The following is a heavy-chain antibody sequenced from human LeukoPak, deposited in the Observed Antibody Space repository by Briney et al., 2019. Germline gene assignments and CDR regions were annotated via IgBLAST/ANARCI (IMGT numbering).Heavy chain of an antibody. V-gene: IGHV4-39*06. CDR2: IYHSGST. Sequence: SETLSLTCTVSGGSISSGGYYWSWIRQPPGKGLEWIGSIYHSGSTCYNPSLKSRVTISVDTYKNQFQLKLSSVTAADTDVYYCARGLRPGYFDYWGQGTLVTVSS. CDR3: ARGLRPGYFDY. CDR1: GGSISSGGYY. J-gene: IGHJ4*02.